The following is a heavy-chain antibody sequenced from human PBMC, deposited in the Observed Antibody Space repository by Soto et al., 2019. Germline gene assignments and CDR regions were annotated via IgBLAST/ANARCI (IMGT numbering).Heavy chain of an antibody. CDR1: GGSISSGGYY. CDR3: ARDRGLDAFDI. V-gene: IGHV4-31*03. CDR2: IYYSGST. J-gene: IGHJ3*02. Sequence: ASETLSLTCTVSGGSISSGGYYWSWIRQHPGKGLEWIGYIYYSGSTYYNPSLKSRVTISVDTSKNQFSLKLSSVTAAGTAVYYCARDRGLDAFDIWGQGTMVTVSS.